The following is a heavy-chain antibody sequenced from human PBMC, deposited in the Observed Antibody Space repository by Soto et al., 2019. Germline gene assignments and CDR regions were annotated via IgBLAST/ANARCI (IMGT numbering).Heavy chain of an antibody. J-gene: IGHJ4*02. CDR3: ARDGNYYDSSGYLLWSTAVDF. D-gene: IGHD3-22*01. Sequence: QVQLVQSGAEVKQPESSVKVSCKAPGGTFSCYSITWVRQAPGQGLEWMGGIIPIFATVNYAQNFQGRVTITTDESTSTAYKSLSILRTEDTAVYYCARDGNYYDSSGYLLWSTAVDFWGQGTLVTVSS. CDR2: IIPIFATV. CDR1: GGTFSCYS. V-gene: IGHV1-69*01.